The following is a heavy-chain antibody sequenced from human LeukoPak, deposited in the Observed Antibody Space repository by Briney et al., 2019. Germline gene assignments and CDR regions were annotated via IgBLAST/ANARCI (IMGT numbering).Heavy chain of an antibody. CDR2: ISSSSSTI. V-gene: IGHV3-48*01. D-gene: IGHD3-16*01. CDR1: GFTLSSYS. J-gene: IGHJ6*04. CDR3: AWGIGAMDV. Sequence: PGGSLRLSCAASGFTLSSYSMNWVRQAPGKGLEGVSYISSSSSTIYYADSVRGRFTISRDNAKNSLYLQMNSLRAEDTAVYYCAWGIGAMDVWGKGTTVTVSS.